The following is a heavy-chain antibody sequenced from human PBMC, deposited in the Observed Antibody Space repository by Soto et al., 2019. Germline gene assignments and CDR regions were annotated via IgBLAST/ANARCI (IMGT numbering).Heavy chain of an antibody. CDR2: IYYSGST. V-gene: IGHV4-30-4*01. Sequence: SETLSLTCPVSGGSISSGDYYWSWIRQPPGKGLEWIGYIYYSGSTYYNPSLKSRVTISVDTSKNQFPLKLSSVTTADTAVYYCARVVVSSNYYYYDGLNVWGQGTTVTVSS. D-gene: IGHD3-22*01. CDR1: GGSISSGDYY. J-gene: IGHJ6*02. CDR3: ARVVVSSNYYYYDGLNV.